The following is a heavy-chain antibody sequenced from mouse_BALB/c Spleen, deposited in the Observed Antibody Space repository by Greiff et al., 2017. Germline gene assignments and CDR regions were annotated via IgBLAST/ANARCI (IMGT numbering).Heavy chain of an antibody. CDR2: ISYDGSN. J-gene: IGHJ1*01. CDR1: GYSITSGYY. Sequence: EVKLQESGPGLVKPSQSLSLTCSVTGYSITSGYYWNWIRQFPGNKLEWMGYISYDGSNNYNPSLKNRISITRDTSKNQFFLKLNSVTTEDTATYYCARGSGDWYFDVWGAGTTVTVSS. CDR3: ARGSGDWYFDV. V-gene: IGHV3-6*02. D-gene: IGHD3-1*01.